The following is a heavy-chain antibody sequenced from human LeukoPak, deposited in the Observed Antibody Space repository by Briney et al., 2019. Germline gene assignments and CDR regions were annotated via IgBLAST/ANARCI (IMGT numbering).Heavy chain of an antibody. V-gene: IGHV1-69*13. J-gene: IGHJ4*02. CDR1: GGTFSSYA. Sequence: ASVKVSCKASGGTFSSYAISWVRQAPGQGLEWMGGIIPIFGTANYAQKFQGRVTITADESTSTAYMELSSLRSEDTAVYYCARGMDYGGKLLLGEWGQGTLVTVSS. CDR2: IIPIFGTA. D-gene: IGHD4-23*01. CDR3: ARGMDYGGKLLLGE.